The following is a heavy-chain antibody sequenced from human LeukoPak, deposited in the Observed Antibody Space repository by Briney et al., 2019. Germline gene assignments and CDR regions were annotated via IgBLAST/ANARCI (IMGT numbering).Heavy chain of an antibody. CDR1: GFTFSDYW. V-gene: IGHV3-7*01. Sequence: GGSLRLSCAASGFTFSDYWMTWVRQVPGKGLEWVANVGRDGSEKNYVDSVEGRFTISRDNAKKSLDLEMNSLRVGDTALYYCAKVGTWELQRVFENWGQGTLVTVSS. CDR3: AKVGTWELQRVFEN. J-gene: IGHJ4*02. D-gene: IGHD1-26*01. CDR2: VGRDGSEK.